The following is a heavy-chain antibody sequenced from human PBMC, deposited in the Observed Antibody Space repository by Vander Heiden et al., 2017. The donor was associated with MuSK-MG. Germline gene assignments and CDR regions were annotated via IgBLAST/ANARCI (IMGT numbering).Heavy chain of an antibody. V-gene: IGHV3-48*03. CDR1: GFTFSSYE. CDR3: ARGDSSGYYPDY. Sequence: EVQLVESGGGLVQPGGSLRLSCAASGFTFSSYEMNWVHQAPGKGLEWVSYISSSGSTIYYADAVKGRFTISRDNAKNSLYLQMNSMRAEDTAVYYFARGDSSGYYPDYWGQGTLVTVSS. D-gene: IGHD3-22*01. CDR2: ISSSGSTI. J-gene: IGHJ4*02.